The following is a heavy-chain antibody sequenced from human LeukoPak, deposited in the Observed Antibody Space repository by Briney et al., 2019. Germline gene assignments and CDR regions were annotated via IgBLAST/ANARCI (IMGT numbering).Heavy chain of an antibody. Sequence: SETLSLTCTVSGGSISSYYWSWIRQPPGKGLEWIGYIYYSGSTNYNPSLKSRVTISVDTSKNQFSLKLSSVTAADTAVYYCAREPLGIRYFDLWGRGTLVTVSS. J-gene: IGHJ2*01. CDR1: GGSISSYY. D-gene: IGHD7-27*01. CDR2: IYYSGST. CDR3: AREPLGIRYFDL. V-gene: IGHV4-59*01.